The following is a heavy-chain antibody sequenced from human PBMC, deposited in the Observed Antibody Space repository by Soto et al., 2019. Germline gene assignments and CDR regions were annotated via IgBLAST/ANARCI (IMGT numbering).Heavy chain of an antibody. CDR1: GFIFDGYG. Sequence: QVQLVESGGGVVQPGRSLRLSCAASGFIFDGYGIHWVRQAPGKGLQWVAVIWYDGNYKYYEAFVEGRFTISRDNSKNTVYLQMNNLRAEDTAVYYCARDIRFSDWSSYRNMGMDVWGQGTTVTVSS. V-gene: IGHV3-33*01. D-gene: IGHD3-3*01. CDR2: IWYDGNYK. CDR3: ARDIRFSDWSSYRNMGMDV. J-gene: IGHJ6*02.